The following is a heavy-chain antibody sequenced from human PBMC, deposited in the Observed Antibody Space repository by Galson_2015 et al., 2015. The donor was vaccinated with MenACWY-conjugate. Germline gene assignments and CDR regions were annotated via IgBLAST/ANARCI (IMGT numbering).Heavy chain of an antibody. J-gene: IGHJ4*02. CDR3: AKAQGTSGWGGAYVHDF. V-gene: IGHV3-23*01. CDR1: GFTFSSYA. CDR2: ISRSGDTT. D-gene: IGHD6-19*01. Sequence: SLRLSCAASGFTFSSYAMSWVRQSPAKGLEWVSSISRSGDTTYYADSVKGRFTIPREYSKNTLYLQMNSLRGEDTAVYYCAKAQGTSGWGGAYVHDFWGQGTLVTVSS.